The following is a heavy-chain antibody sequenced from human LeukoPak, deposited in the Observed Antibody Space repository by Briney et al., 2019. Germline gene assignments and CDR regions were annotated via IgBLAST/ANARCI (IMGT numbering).Heavy chain of an antibody. V-gene: IGHV1-2*02. D-gene: IGHD1-26*01. J-gene: IGHJ4*02. CDR2: INPNSGGT. CDR1: GYTFTGYY. Sequence: GASVKVSCKASGYTFTGYYMHWVRQDPGQGLEWMGWINPNSGGTNYAQKFQGRVTMTRDTSISTAYMELSRLRSDDTAVYYCARADIVGATPGPFDYWGQGTLVTVSS. CDR3: ARADIVGATPGPFDY.